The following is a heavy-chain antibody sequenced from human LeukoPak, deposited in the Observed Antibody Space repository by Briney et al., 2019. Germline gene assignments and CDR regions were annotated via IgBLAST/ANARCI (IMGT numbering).Heavy chain of an antibody. CDR1: GYTFTGHY. D-gene: IGHD2-15*01. J-gene: IGHJ4*02. Sequence: ASVRVSCKTSGYTFTGHYMHWVRQAPGQGLEWMGWINGNTGGTHYAQKFQGRVTMTRDTSIRTAYMELSSLTSGDTAMYFCARGYCSGGSCYHFDSWGQGTLVTVSS. V-gene: IGHV1-2*02. CDR2: INGNTGGT. CDR3: ARGYCSGGSCYHFDS.